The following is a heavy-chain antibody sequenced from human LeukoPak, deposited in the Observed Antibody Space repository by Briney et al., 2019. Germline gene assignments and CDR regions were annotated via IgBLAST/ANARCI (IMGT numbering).Heavy chain of an antibody. J-gene: IGHJ6*02. D-gene: IGHD2-2*01. Sequence: GGSLRLSCAASGFTVSSNYMSWVRQAPGKGLEWVSVIYSGGSTYYADSVKGRFTISRHNSKNTLYLQMNSLRAEDTAVYYCARGGAEYCTSTKCHPVYGMDVWGQGTTVTVSS. CDR1: GFTVSSNY. CDR2: IYSGGST. CDR3: ARGGAEYCTSTKCHPVYGMDV. V-gene: IGHV3-53*04.